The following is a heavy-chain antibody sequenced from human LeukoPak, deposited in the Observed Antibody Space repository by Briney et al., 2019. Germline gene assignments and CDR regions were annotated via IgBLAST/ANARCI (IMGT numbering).Heavy chain of an antibody. CDR3: ARQFGGNSEFDY. CDR1: GYSFTSYW. D-gene: IGHD4-23*01. V-gene: IGHV5-51*01. Sequence: GEPLKISCKGSGYSFTSYWIGWVPQMPGKGMEWIGFIYPGDSDIRYSPSFQGQVTISADKSISTAYLQWSSLKASGTAMYYCARQFGGNSEFDYWGRGTLVTVSS. CDR2: IYPGDSDI. J-gene: IGHJ4*02.